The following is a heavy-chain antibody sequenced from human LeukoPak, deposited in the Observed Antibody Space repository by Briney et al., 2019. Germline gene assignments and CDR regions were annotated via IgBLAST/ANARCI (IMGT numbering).Heavy chain of an antibody. CDR1: GYSFSTYW. D-gene: IGHD1-26*01. CDR3: ARHLSKVGATQSAFDY. J-gene: IGHJ4*02. V-gene: IGHV5-51*01. CDR2: ICPGDSDT. Sequence: GESLKISCKGSGYSFSTYWIGWVRQMPGKGLEWMGIICPGDSDTRYSPSFQGQVTISADRSINTAYLQWSSLKASDTAIFYCARHLSKVGATQSAFDYWGQGPLVTVSS.